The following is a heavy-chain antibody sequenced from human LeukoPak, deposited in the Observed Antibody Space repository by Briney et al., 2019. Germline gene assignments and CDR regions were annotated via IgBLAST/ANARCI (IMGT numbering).Heavy chain of an antibody. CDR3: ARDLSSSSGYYYMDV. J-gene: IGHJ6*03. Sequence: ASVKVSCKASGYTFTGYYMHWVRQAPGQGLEWMGGINPNSGGTNYAQKFQGRVTMTRDTSISTAYMELSRLRSDDTAVYYCARDLSSSSGYYYMDVWGKGTTVTVSS. CDR2: INPNSGGT. V-gene: IGHV1-2*02. D-gene: IGHD6-13*01. CDR1: GYTFTGYY.